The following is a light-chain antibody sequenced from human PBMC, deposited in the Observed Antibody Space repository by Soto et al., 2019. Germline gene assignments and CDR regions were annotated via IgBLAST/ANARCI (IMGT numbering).Light chain of an antibody. CDR3: QQYGDSRLT. CDR2: GPS. Sequence: EIVMTQSPATLSVSPGERATLSCRASQSISSNLAWYQQKPGQAPRLLIYGPSTRATGIPARFSGSGSGTEFTLTISSLQSEDFAVYFCQQYGDSRLTFGGGTKVEI. V-gene: IGKV3-15*01. J-gene: IGKJ4*01. CDR1: QSISSN.